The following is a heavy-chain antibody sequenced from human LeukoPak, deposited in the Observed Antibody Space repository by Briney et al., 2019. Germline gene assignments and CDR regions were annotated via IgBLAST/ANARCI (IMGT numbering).Heavy chain of an antibody. Sequence: SETLSLTCTVSGGSISSYYWSWIRQSPGKGLECIGYIHYTGSTNYNPSLKSRVTISVETSKNQFSLKLKSVTAADTAVYYCAREDHSGIAAAGTWGGYYMDVWGKGTTVTVSS. D-gene: IGHD6-13*01. CDR3: AREDHSGIAAAGTWGGYYMDV. CDR1: GGSISSYY. CDR2: IHYTGST. J-gene: IGHJ6*03. V-gene: IGHV4-59*01.